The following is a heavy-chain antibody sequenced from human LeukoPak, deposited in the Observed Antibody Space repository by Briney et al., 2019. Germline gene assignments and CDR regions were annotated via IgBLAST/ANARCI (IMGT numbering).Heavy chain of an antibody. J-gene: IGHJ4*02. CDR1: GFTFSSYW. V-gene: IGHV4-34*01. Sequence: GSLRLSCAASGFTFSSYWMSWIRQPPGKGLEWIGEINHSGSTNYNPSLKSRVTISVDTSKNQFSLKLSSVTAADTAVYYCARAPSYERFDCWGRGTLVTVSS. D-gene: IGHD5-12*01. CDR2: INHSGST. CDR3: ARAPSYERFDC.